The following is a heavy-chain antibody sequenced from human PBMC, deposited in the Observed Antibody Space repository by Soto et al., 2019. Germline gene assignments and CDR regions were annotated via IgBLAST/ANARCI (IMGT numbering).Heavy chain of an antibody. Sequence: QVQLAQSGAEVKKPGASVKVSCKASGYTFTSYAMHWVRQAPGQRLEWMGWINAGNGNTKYSQKFQGRVTITRDTSASTAYMELSSLRSEDTAVHYCAGSTTPLKTGAFDIWGQGTMVTVSS. CDR3: AGSTTPLKTGAFDI. V-gene: IGHV1-3*01. CDR2: INAGNGNT. CDR1: GYTFTSYA. D-gene: IGHD2-15*01. J-gene: IGHJ3*02.